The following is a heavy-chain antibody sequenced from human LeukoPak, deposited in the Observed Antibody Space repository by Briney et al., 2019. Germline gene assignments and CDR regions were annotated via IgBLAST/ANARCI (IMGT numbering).Heavy chain of an antibody. CDR3: AKERGGSITMNLGDYFDY. D-gene: IGHD3-22*01. CDR2: IYNDGST. CDR1: GFTVSSDY. J-gene: IGHJ4*02. Sequence: GGSLRLSCAASGFTVSSDYMSWVRQAPGKGLEWVSVIYNDGSTYYADSVKGRFTISRDNSKNTLYLQMNSLRAEDTAVYYCAKERGGSITMNLGDYFDYWGQGTLVTVSS. V-gene: IGHV3-53*01.